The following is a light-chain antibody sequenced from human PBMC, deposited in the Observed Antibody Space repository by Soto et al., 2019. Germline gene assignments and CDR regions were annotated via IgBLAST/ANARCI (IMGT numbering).Light chain of an antibody. CDR1: QSVSSN. J-gene: IGKJ1*01. CDR3: QQYDNWPPGT. Sequence: EIVMTQSPATLSVSPGERATLSCRASQSVSSNLAWYRQKPGQAPRLLIYGASTRATGIPARFSGSGSGTECTLTISRLQSEDSAIYYCQQYDNWPPGTFGQGTKVEIK. V-gene: IGKV3-15*01. CDR2: GAS.